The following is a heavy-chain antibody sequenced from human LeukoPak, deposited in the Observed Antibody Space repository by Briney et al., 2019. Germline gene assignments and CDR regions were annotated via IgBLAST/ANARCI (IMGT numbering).Heavy chain of an antibody. CDR2: ISVSGAST. CDR3: AKGSSSGWPSRDYFNY. V-gene: IGHV3-23*01. CDR1: GFTFNIYA. D-gene: IGHD6-19*01. Sequence: PGGSLRLSCAASGFTFNIYAMSWVRQAPGKGLEWVSAISVSGASTYYADPVKGRFTISRDNSENTLYLQMNSLRAEDTAVYYCAKGSSSGWPSRDYFNYWGQGTLVTVSS. J-gene: IGHJ4*02.